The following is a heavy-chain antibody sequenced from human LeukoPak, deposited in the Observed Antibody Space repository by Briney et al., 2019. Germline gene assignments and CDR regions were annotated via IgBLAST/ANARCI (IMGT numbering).Heavy chain of an antibody. CDR3: AKDLSSGWYPYYFDF. J-gene: IGHJ4*02. V-gene: IGHV3-23*01. D-gene: IGHD6-19*01. CDR2: ISGRGAAT. Sequence: PGGSLRLSCAASGLTFSNYAMNWVRQARGKGLEWVSAISGRGAATFNADCVNGRFTNSRDNSKNTLYLQMNSLRAEDTAVYDCAKDLSSGWYPYYFDFWGRGTLVTVSS. CDR1: GLTFSNYA.